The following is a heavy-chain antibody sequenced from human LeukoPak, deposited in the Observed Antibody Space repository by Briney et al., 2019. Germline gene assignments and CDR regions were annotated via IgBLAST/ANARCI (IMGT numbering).Heavy chain of an antibody. D-gene: IGHD6-19*01. CDR1: GGSISNYF. J-gene: IGHJ4*02. Sequence: PSETLSLTCTVSGGSISNYFWSWIRQPPGKGLEWIGFITYSGSTDHNPSLKSRVTISVDASKNQFSLKLTSVTAADTAVYYCVRHTNSGWYQVVYWGQGTLVTVSS. CDR2: ITYSGST. V-gene: IGHV4-59*01. CDR3: VRHTNSGWYQVVY.